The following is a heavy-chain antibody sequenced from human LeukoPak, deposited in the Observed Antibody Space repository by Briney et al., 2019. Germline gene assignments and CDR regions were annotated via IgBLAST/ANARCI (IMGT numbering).Heavy chain of an antibody. J-gene: IGHJ4*02. CDR3: ARDKYYYDSSASIRFDY. V-gene: IGHV4-39*07. D-gene: IGHD3-22*01. CDR1: GGSISSSSYY. CDR2: IYYSGST. Sequence: SETLSLTCTVSGGSISSSSYYWGWIRQPPGKGLEWIGSIYYSGSTYYNPSLKSRVTISVDTSKNQFSLKLSSVTAADMAVYYCARDKYYYDSSASIRFDYWGQGTLVTVSS.